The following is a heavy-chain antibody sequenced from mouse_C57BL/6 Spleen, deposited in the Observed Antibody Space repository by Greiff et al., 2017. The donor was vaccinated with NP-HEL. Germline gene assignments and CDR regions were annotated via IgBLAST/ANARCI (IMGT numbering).Heavy chain of an antibody. V-gene: IGHV1-69*01. J-gene: IGHJ2*01. CDR3: ARRVTGPFFDY. D-gene: IGHD2-13*01. CDR1: GYTFTSYW. CDR2: IDPSDSYT. Sequence: QVQLKQPGAELVMPGASVKLSCKASGYTFTSYWMHWVKQRPGQGLEWIGEIDPSDSYTNYNQKFKGKSTLTVDKSSSTAYMQLSSLTSEDSAVYYCARRVTGPFFDYWGQGTTLTVSS.